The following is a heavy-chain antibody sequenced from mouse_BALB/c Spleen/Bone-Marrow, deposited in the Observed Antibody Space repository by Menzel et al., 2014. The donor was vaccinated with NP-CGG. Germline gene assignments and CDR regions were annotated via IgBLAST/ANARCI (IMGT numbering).Heavy chain of an antibody. CDR2: INPDSSTI. CDR3: ARQGYYGKGDY. Sequence: EVQVVESGGGLVQPGGSLELSCAASGFDFSRYWMSWVRQAPGKGLEWIGEINPDSSTINYTPSLKDKFIISRDNAKNTLYLQMSKVRSEDTALYYCARQGYYGKGDYWGQGTTLTVSS. J-gene: IGHJ2*01. CDR1: GFDFSRYW. V-gene: IGHV4-1*02. D-gene: IGHD2-1*01.